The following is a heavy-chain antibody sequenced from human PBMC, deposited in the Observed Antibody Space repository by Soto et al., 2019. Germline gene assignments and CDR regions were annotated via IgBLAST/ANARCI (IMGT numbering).Heavy chain of an antibody. CDR1: GGSITGYY. V-gene: IGHV4-59*01. CDR3: ARATWSYGDYLGSDY. CDR2: IYYSGST. Sequence: SETLSLTCAVSGGSITGYYWSWIRQPPGKGLEWIGYIYYSGSTNYAPSLKSRVTISVDPSKNQFSLKLSSVTAADTAVYYCARATWSYGDYLGSDYWGQGTVVIVSS. J-gene: IGHJ4*02. D-gene: IGHD4-17*01.